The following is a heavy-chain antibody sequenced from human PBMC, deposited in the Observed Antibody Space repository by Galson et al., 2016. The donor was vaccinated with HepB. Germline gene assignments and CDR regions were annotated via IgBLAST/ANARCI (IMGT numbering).Heavy chain of an antibody. D-gene: IGHD2-2*01. Sequence: LRLSCAASGISFSTFSMNWVRQAPGQGLEWLSSISSNGDFINYADSVKGRFTISRDNADNSLFLHMSSLRAEDTAIYYCARDNSHCGRTSCIPTYRYFDFWGRGTLVTVSS. J-gene: IGHJ2*01. CDR2: ISSNGDFI. CDR1: GISFSTFS. CDR3: ARDNSHCGRTSCIPTYRYFDF. V-gene: IGHV3-21*01.